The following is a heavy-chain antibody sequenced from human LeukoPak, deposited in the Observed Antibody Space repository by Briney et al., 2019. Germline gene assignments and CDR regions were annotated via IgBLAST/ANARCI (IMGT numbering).Heavy chain of an antibody. J-gene: IGHJ4*02. CDR2: TWYDGSNK. D-gene: IGHD3-22*01. Sequence: GGSLRLSCAASGFTFSSYGMHWVRQAPGKGLEWVAVTWYDGSNKYYTDSVKGRFTISRDNSKNTLYLQMNSLRAEDTAVYYCARSPSYYYDSSGYYSYWGQGTLVTVSS. CDR1: GFTFSSYG. CDR3: ARSPSYYYDSSGYYSY. V-gene: IGHV3-33*01.